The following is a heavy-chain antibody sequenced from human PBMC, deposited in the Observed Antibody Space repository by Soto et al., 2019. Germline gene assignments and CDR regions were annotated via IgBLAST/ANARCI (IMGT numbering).Heavy chain of an antibody. CDR3: ARTPSYCVGPDCFLTGFDF. V-gene: IGHV2-70*11. J-gene: IGHJ4*02. CDR1: GFSLTTGGMC. Sequence: SRPTLVNPTQTLTLTCTLSGFSLTTGGMCVSWIRQPPGQALEWLARIDWDDEKYYSTSLRTRLSISKDTSKNEVVLTLTNMDPVDTATYYCARTPSYCVGPDCFLTGFDFWGQGARVTVSS. CDR2: IDWDDEK. D-gene: IGHD2-21*01.